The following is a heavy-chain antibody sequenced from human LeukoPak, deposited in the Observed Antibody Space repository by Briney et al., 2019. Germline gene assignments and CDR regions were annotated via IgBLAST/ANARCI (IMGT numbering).Heavy chain of an antibody. V-gene: IGHV1-69*13. CDR2: IIPIFGTA. Sequence: SVKVSCKASGGTFSSYAISWVRQAPGQGLEWMGGIIPIFGTANYAQKFQGRVTITADESTSTAYMELSSLRSEDTTVYYCVRDSGFYCSGGSCYFDYWGQGTLVTVSS. CDR3: VRDSGFYCSGGSCYFDY. CDR1: GGTFSSYA. J-gene: IGHJ4*02. D-gene: IGHD2-15*01.